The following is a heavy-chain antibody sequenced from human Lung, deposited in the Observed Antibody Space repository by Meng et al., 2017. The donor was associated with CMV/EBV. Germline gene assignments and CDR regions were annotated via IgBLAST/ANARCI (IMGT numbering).Heavy chain of an antibody. CDR3: ARLYCSGGSCYTIDY. CDR2: INTNTGNP. V-gene: IGHV7-4-1*02. CDR1: GDTFTSYA. D-gene: IGHD2-15*01. J-gene: IGHJ4*02. Sequence: QVQLVQSGSGLKKPGGSVKVSWQASGDTFTSYAMKWVRQAPGQGLEWMGWINTNTGNPTYAQGFTGRFVFSLDTSVSTASLQISSLKAADTAVYYCARLYCSGGSCYTIDYWGQGTLVTVSS.